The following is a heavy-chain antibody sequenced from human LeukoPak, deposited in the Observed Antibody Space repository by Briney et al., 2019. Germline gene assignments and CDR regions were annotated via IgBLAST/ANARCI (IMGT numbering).Heavy chain of an antibody. V-gene: IGHV1-2*02. CDR1: GYTFTGYY. CDR3: ARDTRYYYDSSGYPFDY. J-gene: IGHJ4*02. Sequence: GASVKVSCKASGYTFTGYYMHWVRQAPGQGLEWMGWINPNSGGTNYAQKFQGRVTMTRDTSISTAYMELSRLRSDDTAVYYCARDTRYYYDSSGYPFDYWGQGTPVTVSS. CDR2: INPNSGGT. D-gene: IGHD3-22*01.